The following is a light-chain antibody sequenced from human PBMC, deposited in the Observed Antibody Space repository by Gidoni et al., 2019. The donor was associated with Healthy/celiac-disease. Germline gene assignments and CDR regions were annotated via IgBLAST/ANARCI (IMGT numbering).Light chain of an antibody. CDR3: QQLNSYPLYT. J-gene: IGKJ2*01. Sequence: IQLTQSPPSLPAALGDRVTTTCRHSQRISSYLAWYQQKPGQVPKLLLYAASTLQRGVPSRSSGSGSGTDFTLTISSLQPEDFATDYCQQLNSYPLYTFGQXTKLEIK. CDR1: QRISSY. V-gene: IGKV1-9*01. CDR2: AAS.